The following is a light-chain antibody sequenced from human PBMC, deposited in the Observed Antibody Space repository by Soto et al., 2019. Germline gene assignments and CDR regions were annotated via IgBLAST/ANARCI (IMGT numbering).Light chain of an antibody. Sequence: EIMMTQSPGTLSVSPGEGATLSCTASQSVNLNLAWYQQKPGQPPRLLLYGASSRATGIPDRFSGSGSGTDFTLTISSLLSEDFAVYYCHQYYKWPLTFGGGTKVDIK. CDR3: HQYYKWPLT. CDR1: QSVNLN. CDR2: GAS. V-gene: IGKV3D-15*01. J-gene: IGKJ4*01.